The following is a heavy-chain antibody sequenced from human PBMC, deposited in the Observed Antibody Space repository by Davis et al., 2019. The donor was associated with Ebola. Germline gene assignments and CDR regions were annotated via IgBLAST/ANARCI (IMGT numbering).Heavy chain of an antibody. D-gene: IGHD2-2*02. Sequence: PAGSLTLSCAASGFIFDDYAMHWVRQAPGKGLQWVAGISWNRRSIEHADSVKGRFTISRDNAKSALYLQMNSLRAEDTAVYYCAKDYCTSTSCYNYMDVWGKGTTVIVSS. CDR1: GFIFDDYA. V-gene: IGHV3-9*01. CDR3: AKDYCTSTSCYNYMDV. J-gene: IGHJ6*03. CDR2: ISWNRRSI.